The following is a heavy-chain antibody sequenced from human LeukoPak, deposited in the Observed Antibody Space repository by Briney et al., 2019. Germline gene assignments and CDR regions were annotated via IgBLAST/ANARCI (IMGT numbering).Heavy chain of an antibody. Sequence: GGSLRLSCAASGFTFSSYSMNWVRQAPGKGLEWVSCISGSSSYIYSADSVKGRFTISRDNSKNTLYLQMNSLRAEDTAVYYCARDRKHIVVVTAIYFDYWGQGTLVTVSS. D-gene: IGHD2-21*02. V-gene: IGHV3-21*01. CDR1: GFTFSSYS. J-gene: IGHJ4*02. CDR3: ARDRKHIVVVTAIYFDY. CDR2: ISGSSSYI.